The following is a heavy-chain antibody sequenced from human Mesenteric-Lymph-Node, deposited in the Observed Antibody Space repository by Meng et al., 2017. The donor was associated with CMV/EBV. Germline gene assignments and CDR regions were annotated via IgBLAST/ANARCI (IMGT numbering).Heavy chain of an antibody. Sequence: SETLSLTCTVSGGSISSNIYYWGWIRQPPGKGLEWIGSIFYTGGTYYNPSLTSRVTISVDTSKNQFSLKLSSVTAADTAVYYCARGTPNSSGWKRYYYYGMDVWGQGTTVTVSS. CDR2: IFYTGGT. CDR1: GGSISSNIYY. CDR3: ARGTPNSSGWKRYYYYGMDV. D-gene: IGHD6-19*01. J-gene: IGHJ6*02. V-gene: IGHV4-39*07.